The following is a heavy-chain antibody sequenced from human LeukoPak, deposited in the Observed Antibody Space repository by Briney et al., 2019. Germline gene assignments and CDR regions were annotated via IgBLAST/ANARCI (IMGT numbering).Heavy chain of an antibody. CDR1: GFTFGDYA. D-gene: IGHD6-19*01. CDR2: IRSKAYGGTT. J-gene: IGHJ4*02. Sequence: GSLRLSCTASGFTFGDYAMSWVRQAPGKGLEWVGFIRSKAYGGTTEYAASVKGRFTISRDDSKSIAYLQMNSLKTEDTAVYYCTRAAGWFDGSDYWGQGTLVTVSS. CDR3: TRAAGWFDGSDY. V-gene: IGHV3-49*04.